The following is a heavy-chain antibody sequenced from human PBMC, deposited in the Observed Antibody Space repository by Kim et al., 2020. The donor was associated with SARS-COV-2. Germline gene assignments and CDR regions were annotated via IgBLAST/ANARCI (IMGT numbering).Heavy chain of an antibody. Sequence: GGSLRLSCAASGFTFSSYAMSWVRQAPGKGLEWVSDISGSGGGTYYADSVKGRFTISRDNSKNTLYLQMNSLRAEDTAVYYCAKAATSGSYCYFDYGGQGTRVTVST. CDR1: GFTFSSYA. D-gene: IGHD1-26*01. CDR3: AKAATSGSYCYFDY. V-gene: IGHV3-23*01. J-gene: IGHJ4*02. CDR2: ISGSGGGT.